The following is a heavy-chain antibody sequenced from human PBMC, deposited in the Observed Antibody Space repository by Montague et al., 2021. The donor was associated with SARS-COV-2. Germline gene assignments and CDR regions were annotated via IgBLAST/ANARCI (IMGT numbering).Heavy chain of an antibody. V-gene: IGHV3-74*01. Sequence: SLRLSCAASGFTFRDYCMHWVRQAPGKGLEWVSRINSDGGNSYYTDSVKGRFTISRDNAKNTLSLQMNSLRAEDTAVYYCAREPGSVDGMEVWGQGTMITVSS. J-gene: IGHJ6*02. D-gene: IGHD4-23*01. CDR3: AREPGSVDGMEV. CDR1: GFTFRDYC. CDR2: INSDGGNS.